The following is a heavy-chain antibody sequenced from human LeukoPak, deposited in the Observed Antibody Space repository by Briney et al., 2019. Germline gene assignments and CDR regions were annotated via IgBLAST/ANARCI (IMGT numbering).Heavy chain of an antibody. CDR3: AREAGYSGSYYGSPGKYYFDY. CDR1: GGTFSSYA. D-gene: IGHD1-26*01. CDR2: IIPIFGTA. J-gene: IGHJ4*02. Sequence: ASVKVSCKASGGTFSSYAISWVRQAPGQGLEWMGGIIPIFGTANYAQKLQGRVTITADKSTSTAYMELSSLRSEDTAVYYYAREAGYSGSYYGSPGKYYFDYWGQGTLVTVSS. V-gene: IGHV1-69*06.